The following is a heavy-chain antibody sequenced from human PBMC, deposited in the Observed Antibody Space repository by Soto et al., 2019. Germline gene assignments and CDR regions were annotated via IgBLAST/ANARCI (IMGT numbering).Heavy chain of an antibody. CDR3: ARSRGGSRLYYYYGMDV. D-gene: IGHD3-10*01. Sequence: QVQLQESGPGLVKPSQTLSLTCTVSGGSISSGGYYWSWIRQHPGKGLEWIGYIYYSGSTYYNPSLKSRVTVSVDTSKNQFSLKLSSVTAADTAVYYCARSRGGSRLYYYYGMDVWGQGTTVTVSS. CDR2: IYYSGST. CDR1: GGSISSGGYY. V-gene: IGHV4-31*03. J-gene: IGHJ6*02.